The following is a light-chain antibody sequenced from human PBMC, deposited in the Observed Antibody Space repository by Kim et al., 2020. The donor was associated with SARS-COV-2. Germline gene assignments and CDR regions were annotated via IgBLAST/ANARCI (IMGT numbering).Light chain of an antibody. CDR2: GAS. CDR1: QSVSDNY. CDR3: QQYGSSVI. Sequence: EIVLTQSPGTLSLSPGERATLSCRASQSVSDNYLAWYQQKPGQAPRLLIYGASSRATGIPDRFSGSGSGTDFTLTISRLEPEDFAVYYCQQYGSSVIFGGGTKLEI. V-gene: IGKV3-20*01. J-gene: IGKJ4*01.